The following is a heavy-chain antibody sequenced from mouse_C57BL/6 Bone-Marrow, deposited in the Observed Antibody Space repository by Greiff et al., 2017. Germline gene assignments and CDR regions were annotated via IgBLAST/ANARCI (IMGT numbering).Heavy chain of an antibody. CDR2: ISYDGSN. CDR3: ARSGIYYYGSRVFYWYFDV. Sequence: EVKLMESGPGLVKPSQSLSLTCSVTGYSITSGYYWNWIRQFPGNKLEWMGYISYDGSNNYNPSLKNRISITRDTSKNQFFLKLNSVTTEDTATXYCARSGIYYYGSRVFYWYFDVWGTGTTVTVSS. CDR1: GYSITSGYY. V-gene: IGHV3-6*01. J-gene: IGHJ1*03. D-gene: IGHD1-1*01.